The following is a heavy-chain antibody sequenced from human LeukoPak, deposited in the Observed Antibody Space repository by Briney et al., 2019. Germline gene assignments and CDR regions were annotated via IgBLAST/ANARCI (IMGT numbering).Heavy chain of an antibody. D-gene: IGHD4-23*01. CDR1: GYTFTSYY. J-gene: IGHJ4*02. V-gene: IGHV1-46*01. CDR2: INPSGGST. CDR3: ARVRSYDYGGNSGDY. Sequence: GASVKVSCKASGYTFTSYYMHWVRQAPGQGLEWMGIINPSGGSTSYAQKFQGRVTMTRDTSTSTVYMELSSLRSEDTAVYYCARVRSYDYGGNSGDYWGQGTLVTVSS.